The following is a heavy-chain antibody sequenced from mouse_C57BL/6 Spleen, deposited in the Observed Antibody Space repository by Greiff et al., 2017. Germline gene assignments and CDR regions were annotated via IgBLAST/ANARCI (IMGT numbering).Heavy chain of an antibody. CDR3: ARAGYSNYYWYFDV. V-gene: IGHV3-6*01. D-gene: IGHD2-5*01. Sequence: ESGPGLVKPSQSLSLTCSVTGYSITSGYYWNWIRQFPGNKLEWMGYISYDGSNNYNPSLKNRISITRDTSKNQFFLKLNSVTTEDTATYYCARAGYSNYYWYFDVWGTGTTVTVSS. CDR2: ISYDGSN. CDR1: GYSITSGYY. J-gene: IGHJ1*03.